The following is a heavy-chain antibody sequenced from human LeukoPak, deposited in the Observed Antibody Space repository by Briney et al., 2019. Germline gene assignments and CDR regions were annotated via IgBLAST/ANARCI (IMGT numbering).Heavy chain of an antibody. CDR1: GGSFSGYY. V-gene: IGHV4-34*01. Sequence: SETLSLTCAVYGGSFSGYYWSWIRQPPGKGLEWIGEINHSGSTNYNPSLKSRVTISVDTSKNQFSLKLSSVTAADTAVYYCASHQLLRYYYYMDVWGKGTTVTVSS. CDR3: ASHQLLRYYYYMDV. CDR2: INHSGST. D-gene: IGHD2-2*01. J-gene: IGHJ6*03.